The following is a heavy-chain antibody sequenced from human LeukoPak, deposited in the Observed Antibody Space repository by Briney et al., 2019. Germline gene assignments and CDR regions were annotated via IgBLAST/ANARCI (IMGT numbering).Heavy chain of an antibody. CDR2: IFGSGGSA. V-gene: IGHV3-23*01. CDR3: GKTTVGYSSGRYPGWPVDY. CDR1: GFTFNNYA. J-gene: IGHJ4*02. D-gene: IGHD2-15*01. Sequence: GGSLRLSCAASGFTFNNYAMYWVRQAPGKGLEWVPGIFGSGGSAHYADSVKGRFTISRDNSKNTVYLQLDSLRVEDTAVYYCGKTTVGYSSGRYPGWPVDYWGQGTLVTVSS.